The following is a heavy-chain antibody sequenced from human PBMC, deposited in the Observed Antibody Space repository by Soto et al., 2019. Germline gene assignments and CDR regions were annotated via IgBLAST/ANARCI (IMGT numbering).Heavy chain of an antibody. Sequence: EVQLLESGGGLVQPGGSLRLSCAASGLTFSHNAMSWVRQAPGKGLEWFSTISGNGRVTYYTDSVKGRFTISRDNSKNTVYMQMNSMRAEDTAVYYCANRGDDIKFFQHWGQGTLVTVSS. D-gene: IGHD2-21*02. CDR3: ANRGDDIKFFQH. V-gene: IGHV3-23*01. CDR2: ISGNGRVT. J-gene: IGHJ1*01. CDR1: GLTFSHNA.